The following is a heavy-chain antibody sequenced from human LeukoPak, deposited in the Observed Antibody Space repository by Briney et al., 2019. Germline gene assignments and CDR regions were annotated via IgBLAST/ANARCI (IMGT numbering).Heavy chain of an antibody. D-gene: IGHD3-22*01. V-gene: IGHV4-59*01. CDR3: AGQYYYDSSGYYVN. CDR1: GGSISSYY. CDR2: IYYSGST. Sequence: SETLSLTCTVSGGSISSYYWSWIRQPPGKGLGWIGYIYYSGSTNYNPSLKSRVTISVDTSKNQFSLKLSSVTAADTAVYYCAGQYYYDSSGYYVNWGQGTLVTVSS. J-gene: IGHJ4*02.